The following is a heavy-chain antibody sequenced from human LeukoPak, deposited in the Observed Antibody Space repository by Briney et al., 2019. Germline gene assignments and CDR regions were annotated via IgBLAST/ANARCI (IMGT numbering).Heavy chain of an antibody. Sequence: SETLSLTCTVSGGAMTSYYWSWIRQPAGKGLEWIGHIYTSGSITYNPSLKSRVTMSVDTSKNQFSLKLTSVTAADTAVYHCARSASSGWSYLHYWGQGTLVTVSS. D-gene: IGHD6-19*01. J-gene: IGHJ4*02. V-gene: IGHV4-4*07. CDR2: IYTSGSI. CDR1: GGAMTSYY. CDR3: ARSASSGWSYLHY.